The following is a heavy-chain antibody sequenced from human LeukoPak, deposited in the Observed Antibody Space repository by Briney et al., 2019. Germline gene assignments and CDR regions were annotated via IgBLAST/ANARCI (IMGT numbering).Heavy chain of an antibody. Sequence: GGSLRLSCAASGFTFSNAWMSWVRQAPGKGLEWVGRIKSKTGGGTTDYAAPVKGRFTISRDDSKNTLYLQKNSLKTEDTAVYYCSLGGWLRVGYWGQGTLVTVSS. CDR2: IKSKTGGGTT. CDR3: SLGGWLRVGY. J-gene: IGHJ4*02. V-gene: IGHV3-15*01. CDR1: GFTFSNAW. D-gene: IGHD5-24*01.